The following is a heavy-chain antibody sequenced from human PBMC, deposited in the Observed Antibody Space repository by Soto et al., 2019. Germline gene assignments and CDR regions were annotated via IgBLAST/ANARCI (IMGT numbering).Heavy chain of an antibody. CDR3: ARGRTLITGTSFGY. J-gene: IGHJ4*02. D-gene: IGHD1-20*01. V-gene: IGHV4-34*01. CDR1: GGSFSGYY. Sequence: PSETLSLTCAVYGGSFSGYYWTWIRQPPGKGLEWIGEINHSGSTNYKPSLPSRVTISVDTSKNQVPLKMSSVTAADTAVYYCARGRTLITGTSFGYWGQGTLVTVSS. CDR2: INHSGST.